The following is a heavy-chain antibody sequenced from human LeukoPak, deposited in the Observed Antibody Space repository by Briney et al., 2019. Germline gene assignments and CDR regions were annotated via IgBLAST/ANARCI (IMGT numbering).Heavy chain of an antibody. CDR1: GGSFSGYY. Sequence: KASETLSLTCAVYGGSFSGYYWSWIRQPPGKGLEWIGYIYYSGSTNYNPSLKSRVTISVDTSKNQFSLKLSSVTAADTAVYYCARTVAGGGLFNWGQGTLVTVSS. V-gene: IGHV4-59*01. CDR3: ARTVAGGGLFN. D-gene: IGHD6-19*01. CDR2: IYYSGST. J-gene: IGHJ4*02.